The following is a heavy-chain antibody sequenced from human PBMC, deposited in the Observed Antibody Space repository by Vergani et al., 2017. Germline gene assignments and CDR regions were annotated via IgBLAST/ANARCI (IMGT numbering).Heavy chain of an antibody. CDR2: INPGDSDT. J-gene: IGHJ6*03. CDR1: GYSFTSYW. CDR3: ARHREVVPAAMELDTAMVTAYYCYYYMYV. V-gene: IGHV5-51*01. Sequence: EVQLVQSGAEVKKPGESLKISCKGSGYSFTSYWIGWVRQMTGKGLEWMGIINPGDSDTRYSPSFQGQVTISADKSISSAYLQWSSLKASDTAMYYCARHREVVPAAMELDTAMVTAYYCYYYMYVWRKG. D-gene: IGHD2-2*01.